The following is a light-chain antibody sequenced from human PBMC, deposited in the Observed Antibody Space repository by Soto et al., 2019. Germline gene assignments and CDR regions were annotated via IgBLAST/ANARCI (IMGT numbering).Light chain of an antibody. CDR1: QTISTY. CDR3: QQRYTTPS. V-gene: IGKV1-39*01. J-gene: IGKJ5*01. Sequence: DIQMTQSPSSLSASVGDRVTITFRASQTISTYLNGYKQIPGRAPKPPILGAYRLQSGVPSKFSGSGSGTDFTLPISSLQPEDFAIYYCQQRYTTPSFGQGTRLEIK. CDR2: GAY.